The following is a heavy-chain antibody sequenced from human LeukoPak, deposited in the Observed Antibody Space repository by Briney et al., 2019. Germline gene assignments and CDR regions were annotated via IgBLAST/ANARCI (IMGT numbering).Heavy chain of an antibody. CDR1: GFTFSSYW. CDR2: IKQDGSEK. CDR3: ARDISNYRYYYYYMDV. J-gene: IGHJ6*03. V-gene: IGHV3-7*01. D-gene: IGHD4-11*01. Sequence: PGGSLRLSCTASGFTFSSYWMSWVRQAPGKGLEWAANIKQDGSEKYYVDSVKGRFTISRDNAKNLLYLQMNSLRAEDTAVYYCARDISNYRYYYYYMDVWGKGTTVTVSS.